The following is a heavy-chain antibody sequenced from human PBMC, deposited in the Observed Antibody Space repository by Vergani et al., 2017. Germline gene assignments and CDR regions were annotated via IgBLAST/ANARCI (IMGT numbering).Heavy chain of an antibody. J-gene: IGHJ4*02. Sequence: QVHLVESGGGVFQPGGSLRLSCAASGFTFSSYGMHWVRQAPGKGLEWVAVIRYGGNNEYYADSVKGRFTISRDNSKNTLYLQMNSLRAEDTAVYYCARDQGMLTGYYSDYWGQGALVTVSS. CDR2: IRYGGNNE. V-gene: IGHV3-30*02. D-gene: IGHD3-9*01. CDR1: GFTFSSYG. CDR3: ARDQGMLTGYYSDY.